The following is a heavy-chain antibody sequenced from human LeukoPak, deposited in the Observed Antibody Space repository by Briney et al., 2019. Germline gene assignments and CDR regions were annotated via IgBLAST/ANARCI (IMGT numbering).Heavy chain of an antibody. CDR3: ARMSYYDRRGDNWFDP. D-gene: IGHD3-22*01. V-gene: IGHV3-30*03. CDR2: ISYDGSNK. J-gene: IGHJ5*02. CDR1: GFTFSRYG. Sequence: PGGSLRLSCAASGFTFSRYGMHWVRQAPGKGLEWVAVISYDGSNKYYADSVKGRFTISRDNSKNTLYLQMNSLRAEDTAVYYCARMSYYDRRGDNWFDPWGQGTLVIVSS.